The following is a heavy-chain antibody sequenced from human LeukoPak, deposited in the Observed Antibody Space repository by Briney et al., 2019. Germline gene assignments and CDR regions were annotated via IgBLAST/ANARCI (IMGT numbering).Heavy chain of an antibody. Sequence: GGSLRLSCAASGFTFSSYGISWVRQAPGQGLEWMGWISAYNGNTNYAQKLQGRVTMTTDTSTSTAYMELRSLRSDDTAVYYCARTMRDSSSWDHYWGQGTLVTVSS. D-gene: IGHD6-13*01. CDR3: ARTMRDSSSWDHY. CDR2: ISAYNGNT. J-gene: IGHJ4*02. V-gene: IGHV1-18*01. CDR1: GFTFSSYG.